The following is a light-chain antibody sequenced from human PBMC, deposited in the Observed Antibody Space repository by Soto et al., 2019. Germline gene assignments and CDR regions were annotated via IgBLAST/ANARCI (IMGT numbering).Light chain of an antibody. CDR3: QQYNNWPPRYT. V-gene: IGKV3-15*01. CDR1: QSISSN. Sequence: EIVMTQSAATLSVSPGERATLSCRASQSISSNLAWYRQKPGQAPRLLIYGASTRATGIPARFSGSGSGTEFTLTISSLQSEDFAVYYCQQYNNWPPRYTFGQGTKLEI. J-gene: IGKJ2*01. CDR2: GAS.